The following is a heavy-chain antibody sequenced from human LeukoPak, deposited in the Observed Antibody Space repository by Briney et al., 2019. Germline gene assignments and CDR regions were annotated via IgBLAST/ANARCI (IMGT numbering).Heavy chain of an antibody. D-gene: IGHD3-22*01. CDR1: GFTFSSYT. CDR2: ISYDASNK. V-gene: IGHV3-30*04. Sequence: PGGSLRLSCAGSGFTFSSYTMHWVRQAPGKGLEWVALISYDASNKYYTDSVKGRFTISRDNAKNSLYLQMNSLRAEDTAVYYCARGGYYDSSGCDYWGQGTLVTVSS. CDR3: ARGGYYDSSGCDY. J-gene: IGHJ4*02.